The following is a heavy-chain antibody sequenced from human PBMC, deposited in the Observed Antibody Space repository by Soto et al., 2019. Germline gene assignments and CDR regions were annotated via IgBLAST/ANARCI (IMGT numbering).Heavy chain of an antibody. Sequence: PSETLSLTCTVSGGSISSYYWSWIRQPPGKGLEWIGFIYYSGSTNYNPSLKSRVTISVDTSKNQFSLKLSSVTAADTAVYYCARVKLLWFGELLWAYYFDYWGQGTLVTVSS. V-gene: IGHV4-59*01. J-gene: IGHJ4*02. CDR1: GGSISSYY. CDR2: IYYSGST. D-gene: IGHD3-10*01. CDR3: ARVKLLWFGELLWAYYFDY.